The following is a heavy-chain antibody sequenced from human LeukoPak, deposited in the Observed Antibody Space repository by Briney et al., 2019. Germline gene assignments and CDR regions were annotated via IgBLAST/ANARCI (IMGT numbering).Heavy chain of an antibody. D-gene: IGHD2-15*01. Sequence: ASVKVSCKASGYTLTSYGISWVRQAPGQGLEWMGWISAYNGNTNYAQKLQGRVTMNTDTSTSTAYMELRSLRSEDTAVYYCELGSGPSPRWFDPWGQGTLVTVSS. CDR2: ISAYNGNT. CDR3: ELGSGPSPRWFDP. V-gene: IGHV1-18*01. CDR1: GYTLTSYG. J-gene: IGHJ5*02.